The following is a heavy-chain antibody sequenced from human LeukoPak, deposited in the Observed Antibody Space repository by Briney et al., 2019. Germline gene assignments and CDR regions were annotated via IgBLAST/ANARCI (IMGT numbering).Heavy chain of an antibody. CDR2: ISSSSSYI. J-gene: IGHJ4*02. CDR1: GFTFSSYS. CDR3: ARDSGTKILLEWLLKDFDY. Sequence: AGGSLRLSCAASGFTFSSYSMDWVRQAPGKGLEWVSSISSSSSYIYYADSVKGRFTISRDNAKNSLYLQMNSLRAEDTAVYYCARDSGTKILLEWLLKDFDYWGRRTLVTVSS. D-gene: IGHD3-3*01. V-gene: IGHV3-21*01.